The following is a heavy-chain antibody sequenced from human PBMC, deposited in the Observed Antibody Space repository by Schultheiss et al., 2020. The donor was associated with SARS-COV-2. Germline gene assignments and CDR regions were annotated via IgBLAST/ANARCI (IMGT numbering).Heavy chain of an antibody. Sequence: SETLSLTCAVYGGSFSGYYWSWIRQHPGKGLEWIGYIYYSGSTNYNPSLKSRVTISVDTSKNQFSLKLSSVTAADTAVYYCAREEAYDSSGYVAYWGQGTLVTVSS. D-gene: IGHD3-22*01. CDR1: GGSFSGYY. J-gene: IGHJ4*02. V-gene: IGHV4-59*12. CDR3: AREEAYDSSGYVAY. CDR2: IYYSGST.